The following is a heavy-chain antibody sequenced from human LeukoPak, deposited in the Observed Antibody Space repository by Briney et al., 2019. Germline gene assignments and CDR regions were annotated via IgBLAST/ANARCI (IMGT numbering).Heavy chain of an antibody. CDR1: GFTFSSYG. CDR3: AKVMQEWLVRGSFDP. Sequence: GGSLRLSCAASGFTFSSYGMHWVRQAPGKGLEWVAVISYDGSNKYYADSVKGRFTISRDNSKNTLYLQMNSLRAEDTAVYYCAKVMQEWLVRGSFDPWGQGTLVTVSS. J-gene: IGHJ5*02. CDR2: ISYDGSNK. V-gene: IGHV3-30*18. D-gene: IGHD6-19*01.